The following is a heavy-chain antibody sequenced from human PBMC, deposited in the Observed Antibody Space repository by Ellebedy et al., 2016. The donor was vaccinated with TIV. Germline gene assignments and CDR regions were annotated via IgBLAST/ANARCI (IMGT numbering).Heavy chain of an antibody. CDR2: ISGSGDST. Sequence: GESLKISCAASGFTFSSYAMSWVRQAPEKGLAWVSAISGSGDSTYYADSVKGRFTISRDSSKNTLYLQMNSLRAEDTALYYCAKARTRYCGGGSCYSSSPAYYYYVMDVWGQGTTVIVSS. CDR1: GFTFSSYA. CDR3: AKARTRYCGGGSCYSSSPAYYYYVMDV. V-gene: IGHV3-23*01. J-gene: IGHJ6*02. D-gene: IGHD2-15*01.